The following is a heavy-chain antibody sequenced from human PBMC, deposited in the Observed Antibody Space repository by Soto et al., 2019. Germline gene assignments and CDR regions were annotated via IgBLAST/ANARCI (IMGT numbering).Heavy chain of an antibody. CDR2: IIPILGIA. CDR3: ASYPEQYSGYDRSASIDY. Sequence: ASVKVSCKASGGTFSSYTISWVRQAPGQGLEWMGRIIPILGIANYAQKFQGRVTITADKSTSTAYMELSSLRSEDTAVYYCASYPEQYSGYDRSASIDYWGQGTLVTVSS. J-gene: IGHJ4*02. V-gene: IGHV1-69*02. D-gene: IGHD5-12*01. CDR1: GGTFSSYT.